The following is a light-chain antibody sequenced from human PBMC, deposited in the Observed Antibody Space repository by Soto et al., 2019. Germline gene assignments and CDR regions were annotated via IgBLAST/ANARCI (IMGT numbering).Light chain of an antibody. V-gene: IGKV1-17*01. Sequence: DRQMTQSPSSLSASVGDRVTMTCRASQDIGINLGWFQQKTGKAPKRLIYHVSTLESGVPSRFSGSGSGTEFTLTISTLQPDDFATYYCQQYNTFSTFGQGTKV. CDR3: QQYNTFST. CDR2: HVS. J-gene: IGKJ1*01. CDR1: QDIGIN.